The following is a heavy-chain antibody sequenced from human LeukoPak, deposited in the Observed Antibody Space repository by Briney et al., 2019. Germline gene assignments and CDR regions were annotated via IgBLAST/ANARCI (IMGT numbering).Heavy chain of an antibody. D-gene: IGHD3-10*01. J-gene: IGHJ4*02. CDR2: IYYSGST. CDR1: GGSISSYY. V-gene: IGHV4-59*01. CDR3: ARAHGSGSYLFDY. Sequence: SETLSLTCTVSGGSISSYYWSWIRQPPGKGLEWIGYIYYSGSTNYNPSLKSRVTISVDTSKNQFSLKLSSVTAADTAVYYCARAHGSGSYLFDYWGQGTLVTVSS.